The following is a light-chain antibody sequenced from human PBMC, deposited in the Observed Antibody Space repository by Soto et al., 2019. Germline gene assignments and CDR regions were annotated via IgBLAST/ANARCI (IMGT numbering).Light chain of an antibody. Sequence: ETVLTQSPATLSLSPGERATLSCRASRSISTYLAWYQQKPGQAPRLLIYDASNRATGIPARFSGSGSGTDFTLTISSLEPEDFAVYYCQHRNNRPFSFGPGTKVDNK. CDR2: DAS. CDR3: QHRNNRPFS. V-gene: IGKV3-11*01. J-gene: IGKJ3*01. CDR1: RSISTY.